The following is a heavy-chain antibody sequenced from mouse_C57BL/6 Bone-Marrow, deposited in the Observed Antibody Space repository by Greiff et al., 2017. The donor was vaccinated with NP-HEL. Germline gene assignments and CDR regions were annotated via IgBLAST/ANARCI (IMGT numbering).Heavy chain of an antibody. V-gene: IGHV5-4*01. CDR2: ISDGGSYT. D-gene: IGHD2-2*01. CDR1: GFTFSSYA. CDR3: ARDELYYGYDGGYFDY. J-gene: IGHJ2*01. Sequence: EVQVVESGGGLVKPGGSLKLSCAASGFTFSSYAMSWVRQTPEKRLEWVATISDGGSYTYYPDNVKGRFTISRDNAKNNLYLQMSHLKSEDTAMYYCARDELYYGYDGGYFDYWGQGTTLTVSS.